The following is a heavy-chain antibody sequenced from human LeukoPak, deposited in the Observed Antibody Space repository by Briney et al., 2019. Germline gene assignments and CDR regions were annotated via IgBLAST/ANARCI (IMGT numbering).Heavy chain of an antibody. Sequence: GGSLRLSCAASGLTISSYSMNWVRQAPGKGLQWVSYISSSSSTIYYADSVKGRFTISRDNAKNSLYLQMNSLRAEDTAVYYCARRAVAYYYYYYMDVWGKGTTVTVSS. CDR2: ISSSSSTI. J-gene: IGHJ6*03. CDR3: ARRAVAYYYYYYMDV. V-gene: IGHV3-48*01. CDR1: GLTISSYS. D-gene: IGHD6-19*01.